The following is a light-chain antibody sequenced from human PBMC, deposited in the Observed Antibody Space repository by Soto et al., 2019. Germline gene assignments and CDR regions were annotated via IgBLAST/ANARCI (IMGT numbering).Light chain of an antibody. CDR3: SSYAGSTAVVV. CDR1: RSDVGSYNL. CDR2: EVT. V-gene: IGLV2-23*02. Sequence: QLVLTQPASVSGSPGQSITIPCTGTRSDVGSYNLVSWYQQHPGQAPKLIIYEVTKRPSGVSFRLSGSKSGNTASLTISGLQAEDEADYYCSSYAGSTAVVVFGGGTKLTVL. J-gene: IGLJ2*01.